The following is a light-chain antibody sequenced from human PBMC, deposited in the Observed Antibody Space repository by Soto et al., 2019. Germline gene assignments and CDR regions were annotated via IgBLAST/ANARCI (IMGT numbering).Light chain of an antibody. V-gene: IGLV1-51*01. Sequence: QSALTQPASVSGSPGQKVTISCSGSSSNIGNNYVAWYRHLPGTAPKLLIYDNNKRPSGIPDRFSGSKSGTSATLGITGLQTGDEADYYCGTWDSSLRAVVFGGGTKLTVL. CDR1: SSNIGNNY. CDR2: DNN. CDR3: GTWDSSLRAVV. J-gene: IGLJ2*01.